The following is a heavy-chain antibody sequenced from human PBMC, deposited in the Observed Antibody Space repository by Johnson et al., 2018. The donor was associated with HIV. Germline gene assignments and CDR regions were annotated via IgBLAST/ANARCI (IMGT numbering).Heavy chain of an antibody. V-gene: IGHV3-7*05. D-gene: IGHD3-3*01. CDR1: GFTFSSYW. CDR3: SSDHRCFGRSYYDFWSVHFDAFDI. J-gene: IGHJ3*02. Sequence: EQLVESGGGLVQPGGSLRLSCAASGFTFSSYWMSWVRQAPGKGLEWVANIKQDGSEKYYVDSVKGRFTISRDNAKNSLYLQMNSLRAEDTAVDYCSSDHRCFGRSYYDFWSVHFDAFDIWGQGTMVTVSS. CDR2: IKQDGSEK.